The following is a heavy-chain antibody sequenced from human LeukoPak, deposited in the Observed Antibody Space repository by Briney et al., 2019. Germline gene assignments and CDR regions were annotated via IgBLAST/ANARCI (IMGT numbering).Heavy chain of an antibody. Sequence: SETLSLTCIVSGGSISSSGYYWGWIRQPPGKGLEWIGSIYYSGSVYYNPSLKSRVTISVDTSKNQFSLKLSSVTAADTAVYYCASRPKYYDILTGSRSHDAFDIWGQGTMVTVSS. CDR1: GGSISSSGYY. CDR2: IYYSGSV. V-gene: IGHV4-39*01. CDR3: ASRPKYYDILTGSRSHDAFDI. J-gene: IGHJ3*02. D-gene: IGHD3-9*01.